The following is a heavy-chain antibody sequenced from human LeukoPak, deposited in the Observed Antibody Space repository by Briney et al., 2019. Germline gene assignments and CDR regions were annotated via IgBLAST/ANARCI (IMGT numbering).Heavy chain of an antibody. CDR3: TREGLLWFGELFFDY. J-gene: IGHJ4*02. V-gene: IGHV3-49*03. CDR1: GFTFGDYA. Sequence: SGGSLRLSCTASGFTFGDYAMSWFRQAPGKGLEWVGFIRSKAYGGTTEYAASVKGRFTISRDDSKSIAYLQMNSLKTEDTAVYYCTREGLLWFGELFFDYWGQGTLVTVSS. CDR2: IRSKAYGGTT. D-gene: IGHD3-10*01.